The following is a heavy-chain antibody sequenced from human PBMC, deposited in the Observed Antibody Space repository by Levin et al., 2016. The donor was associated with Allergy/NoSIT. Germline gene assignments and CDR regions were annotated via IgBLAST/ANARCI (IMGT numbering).Heavy chain of an antibody. CDR2: INEDGGEK. Sequence: WIRQPPGKGLERVANINEDGGEKYYVDSVKGRFTISRDNAKNSLYLQMNSLRAEDTAVYYCARLYYYDSRGEGAIAYWGQGTLVTVSS. CDR3: ARLYYYDSRGEGAIAY. J-gene: IGHJ4*02. D-gene: IGHD3-22*01. V-gene: IGHV3-7*03.